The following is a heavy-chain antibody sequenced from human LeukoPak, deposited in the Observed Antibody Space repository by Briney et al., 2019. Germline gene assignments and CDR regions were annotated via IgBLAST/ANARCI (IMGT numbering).Heavy chain of an antibody. CDR1: GDSISGYY. Sequence: SETLSLTCTVSGDSISGYYWNWIRQPPGKGLEWIGYIHYSGRPNYNPSLKSRVTISVDTSKNQFSLKLSSVTAADTAVYYCARGSPPYYGSGSYFLRRYYFDYWGQGTLVTVSS. D-gene: IGHD3-10*01. CDR3: ARGSPPYYGSGSYFLRRYYFDY. CDR2: IHYSGRP. V-gene: IGHV4-59*12. J-gene: IGHJ4*02.